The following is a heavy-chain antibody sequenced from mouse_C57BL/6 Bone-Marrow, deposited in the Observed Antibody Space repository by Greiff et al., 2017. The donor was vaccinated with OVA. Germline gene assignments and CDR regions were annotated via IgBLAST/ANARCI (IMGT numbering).Heavy chain of an antibody. D-gene: IGHD1-1*01. Sequence: EVQLQESGAELVRPGASVKLSCTASGFNIKDYYMHWVKQRPEQGLEWIGRIDPEDGDTEYAPKFQGKATMTADTSSNTAYLQLSSLTSEDTAVYYCTTYYYGSSRYFDVWGTGTTVTVSS. CDR1: GFNIKDYY. CDR2: IDPEDGDT. J-gene: IGHJ1*03. V-gene: IGHV14-1*01. CDR3: TTYYYGSSRYFDV.